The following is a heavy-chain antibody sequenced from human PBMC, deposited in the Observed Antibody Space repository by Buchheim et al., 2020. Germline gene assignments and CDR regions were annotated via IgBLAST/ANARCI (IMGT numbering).Heavy chain of an antibody. CDR3: ARDKGVGAYDFWSGYYGPTNYFDY. V-gene: IGHV3-7*03. Sequence: EVQLVESGGGLVQPGGSLRLSCAASGFTFSSYWMSWVRQAPGKGLEWVANIKQDGSEKYYVDSVKGRFTISRDNAKNSLYLQMNSLRAEDTAVYYCARDKGVGAYDFWSGYYGPTNYFDYWGQGTL. J-gene: IGHJ4*02. CDR2: IKQDGSEK. CDR1: GFTFSSYW. D-gene: IGHD3-3*01.